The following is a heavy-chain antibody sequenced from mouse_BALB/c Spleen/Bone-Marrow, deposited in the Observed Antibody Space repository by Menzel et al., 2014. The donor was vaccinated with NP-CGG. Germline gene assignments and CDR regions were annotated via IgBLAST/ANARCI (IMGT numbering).Heavy chain of an antibody. J-gene: IGHJ3*01. D-gene: IGHD1-1*01. CDR1: GYTFTEYI. CDR2: FYPGSGSI. V-gene: IGHV1-62-2*01. CDR3: ARHGYGSSAWFAY. Sequence: VHLVESGAGLVKPGASVKLSCKASGYTFTEYIIHWVKQRSGQGLEWIGWFYPGSGSIKYYEKFKDKATLTADKSSSTVYMELSRLTSEDSAVYFCARHGYGSSAWFAYWGQGTLVTVSA.